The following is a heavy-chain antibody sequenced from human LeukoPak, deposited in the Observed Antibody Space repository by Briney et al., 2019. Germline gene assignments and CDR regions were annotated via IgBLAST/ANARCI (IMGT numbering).Heavy chain of an antibody. Sequence: ASETLSLTCAVYGGSFSGYYWSWIRQPPGKGLEWIGEINHSGSTNYNPSLKSRVTISVDTSKNQFSLKLSSVTAADTAVYYCAKSTAWIQLWYKYWGPGTLVTVSS. CDR3: AKSTAWIQLWYKY. CDR2: INHSGST. V-gene: IGHV4-34*01. J-gene: IGHJ4*02. CDR1: GGSFSGYY. D-gene: IGHD5-18*01.